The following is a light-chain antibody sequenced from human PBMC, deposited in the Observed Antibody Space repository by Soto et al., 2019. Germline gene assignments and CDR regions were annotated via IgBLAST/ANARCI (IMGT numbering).Light chain of an antibody. CDR2: DAS. CDR1: QSIGSY. J-gene: IGKJ5*01. V-gene: IGKV3-20*01. CDR3: QQYGSSPPEIT. Sequence: EIVLTQSPATLSLSLGERATLSCRASQSIGSYLAWYQHKLGQPPRLLIYDASNRATGIPVRFGGSGSGTDFTLTISRLEPEDFAVYYCQQYGSSPPEITFGQGTRLEIK.